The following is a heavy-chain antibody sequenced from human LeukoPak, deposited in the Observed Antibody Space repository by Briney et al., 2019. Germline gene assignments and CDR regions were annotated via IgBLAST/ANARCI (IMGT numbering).Heavy chain of an antibody. CDR2: ISYDGSNK. CDR3: ARYGSGKIYGMDV. Sequence: GRSLRLSCAASGFTFSSYAMHWVRQAPGKGLEWVAVISYDGSNKYYADSVKGRFTISRDNSKNTLYLQMNSLRAEDTAVYYCARYGSGKIYGMDVWGQGTTVTVSS. CDR1: GFTFSSYA. D-gene: IGHD3-10*01. V-gene: IGHV3-30*04. J-gene: IGHJ6*02.